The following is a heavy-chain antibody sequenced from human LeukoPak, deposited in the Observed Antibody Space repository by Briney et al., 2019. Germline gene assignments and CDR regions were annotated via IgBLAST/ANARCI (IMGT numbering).Heavy chain of an antibody. J-gene: IGHJ3*02. Sequence: SETLSLTCAIYSESFSGYFWSWIRQPPGKTLEWIGSIYSSGSTYYNPSLKSRVIIIIDTPKNHSSLTLSSVTAADTAVYYCARSDGYGLVGIWGQGTMVTVSS. CDR1: SESFSGYF. CDR2: IYSSGST. CDR3: ARSDGYGLVGI. D-gene: IGHD3-10*01. V-gene: IGHV4-34*01.